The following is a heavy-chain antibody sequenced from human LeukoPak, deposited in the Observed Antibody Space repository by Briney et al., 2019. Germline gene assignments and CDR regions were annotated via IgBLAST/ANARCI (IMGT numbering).Heavy chain of an antibody. CDR2: ISSSSSYI. CDR1: GFTFSRYS. D-gene: IGHD3-10*01. V-gene: IGHV3-21*01. J-gene: IGHJ4*02. Sequence: GGSLRLSCAASGFTFSRYSMNCVRQAPGKGLEWVSSISSSSSYIYYADSVKGRFTISRDNAKNSLYLQMNSLRAEDTAVYHCARDVLRDGDHPGYWGQGTLATVSS. CDR3: ARDVLRDGDHPGY.